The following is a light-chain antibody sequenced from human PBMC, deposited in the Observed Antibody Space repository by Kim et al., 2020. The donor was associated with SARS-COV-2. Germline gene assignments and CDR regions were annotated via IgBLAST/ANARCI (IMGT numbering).Light chain of an antibody. CDR3: GAWDNNLDFPL. Sequence: QSVLTQPPSVSAAPGQTVSISCSGSTPNIANNYVSWYQCLPGTAPILLIYDNNKRPSGIPDRFSASKSGTTATLAITELQTGDEADYYCGAWDNNLDFPLFGGGTKLTVL. CDR2: DNN. CDR1: TPNIANNY. V-gene: IGLV1-51*01. J-gene: IGLJ2*01.